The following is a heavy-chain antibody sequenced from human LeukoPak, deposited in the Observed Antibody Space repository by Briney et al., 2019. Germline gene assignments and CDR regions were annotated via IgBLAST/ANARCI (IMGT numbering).Heavy chain of an antibody. Sequence: GASVKVSCKASGGTFSSYAISWVRQAPGQGLEWMGRIIPILGIANYAQKFQGRVTMTTDTSTSTAYMELRSLRSDDTAVYYCARKVADTWYSSGYYSTLDYWGQGTLVTVSS. CDR1: GGTFSSYA. CDR2: IIPILGIA. V-gene: IGHV1-69*04. CDR3: ARKVADTWYSSGYYSTLDY. D-gene: IGHD3-22*01. J-gene: IGHJ4*02.